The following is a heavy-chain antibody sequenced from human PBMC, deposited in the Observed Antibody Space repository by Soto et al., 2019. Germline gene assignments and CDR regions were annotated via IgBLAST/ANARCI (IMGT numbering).Heavy chain of an antibody. CDR2: ILPIFGTA. V-gene: IGHV1-69*06. Sequence: QVQLVQSGAEVKKPGSSVKVSCKASGGTFSSYAISWVRQAPGQGLEWMGGILPIFGTANYAQKFQGRVTITADKSPSTAYMELSSLRSEATAVYYCATLPTTYYYDSSGYYPGDAFDIWGQGTMVTVSS. CDR1: GGTFSSYA. CDR3: ATLPTTYYYDSSGYYPGDAFDI. J-gene: IGHJ3*02. D-gene: IGHD3-22*01.